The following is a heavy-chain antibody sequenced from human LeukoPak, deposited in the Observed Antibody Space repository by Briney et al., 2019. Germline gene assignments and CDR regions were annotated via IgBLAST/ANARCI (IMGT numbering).Heavy chain of an antibody. V-gene: IGHV3-33*01. CDR3: ARDDCSTTPCYAY. D-gene: IGHD2-2*01. CDR2: IWYDGSKT. J-gene: IGHJ4*02. Sequence: GGSLRLSCTTSGFTFTNYGINWVRQAPGKGLEWVAAIWYDGSKTSYTDSVKGRFTVSRDISKNTVYLQMNGLKAEDTTVYYCARDDCSTTPCYAYWGQGTLVTVSS. CDR1: GFTFTNYG.